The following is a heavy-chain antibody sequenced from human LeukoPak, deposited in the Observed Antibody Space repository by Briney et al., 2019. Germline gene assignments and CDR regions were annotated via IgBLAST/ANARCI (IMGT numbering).Heavy chain of an antibody. V-gene: IGHV3-53*01. Sequence: GGSLRLSCAASGFTVSRNYMRWVRHAPGGGLECGSVIYSGGTTYYADSVKGRFTISRDISKNTLYLQMNSLTAEDTAVYFCARGGYSYGAQYYFDYWGQGTLVTVFS. D-gene: IGHD3-16*02. CDR3: ARGGYSYGAQYYFDY. CDR2: IYSGGTT. J-gene: IGHJ4*02. CDR1: GFTVSRNY.